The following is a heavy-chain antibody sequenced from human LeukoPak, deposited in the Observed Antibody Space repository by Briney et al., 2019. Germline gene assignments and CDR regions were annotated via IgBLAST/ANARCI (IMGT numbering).Heavy chain of an antibody. V-gene: IGHV3-15*01. J-gene: IGHJ6*03. CDR1: GFTFSNAW. Sequence: GGSLRLSCAASGFTFSNAWMSWVRQAPGKGLEWVGRIKSKTDGGTTDYAAPVKGRFTISRDDSKNTLYLQMNSLKTEDTAVYYCTTGQVERSLYYYYYYMDVWGKGTTVTVSS. D-gene: IGHD5-24*01. CDR3: TTGQVERSLYYYYYYMDV. CDR2: IKSKTDGGTT.